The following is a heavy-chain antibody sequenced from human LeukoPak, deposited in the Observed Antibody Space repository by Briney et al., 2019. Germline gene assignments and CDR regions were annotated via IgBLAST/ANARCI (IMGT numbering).Heavy chain of an antibody. CDR1: GYTFTSYG. CDR2: ISAYNGDT. J-gene: IGHJ4*02. D-gene: IGHD2-15*01. CDR3: ARDIVSGPPFDY. V-gene: IGHV1-18*01. Sequence: ASVKVSCTASGYTFTSYGFSWVRQAPGQGLEWMGWISAYNGDTNYAQTVQGRVTMTTDTSTSTAYMELRSLRSDDTAIYYCARDIVSGPPFDYWGQGTLVTVSS.